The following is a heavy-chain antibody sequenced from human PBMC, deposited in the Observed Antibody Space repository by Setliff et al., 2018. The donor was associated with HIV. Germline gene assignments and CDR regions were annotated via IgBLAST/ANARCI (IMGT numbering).Heavy chain of an antibody. J-gene: IGHJ5*02. CDR3: ARRIDNSGTFPDQNWFDP. CDR2: IFSSGDT. Sequence: SETLSLTCTVSDASINSYYWNWIRQPPWKGLEWIGFIFSSGDTKYNPSLQSRVSMSIDTSKNQFSLKLRSVTAADTAIYYCARRIDNSGTFPDQNWFDPWGQGSPVTVSS. CDR1: DASINSYY. D-gene: IGHD3-10*01. V-gene: IGHV4-4*09.